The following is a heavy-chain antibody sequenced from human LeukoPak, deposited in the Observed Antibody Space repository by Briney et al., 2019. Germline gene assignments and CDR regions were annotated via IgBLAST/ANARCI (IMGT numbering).Heavy chain of an antibody. CDR3: ARDSGSYYGDFDY. CDR1: GYTFTSYA. D-gene: IGHD1-26*01. Sequence: ASVTVSCTASGYTFTSYAMHWVRQAPGQRLEWMGWINAGNGNTKYSQKFQGRVTITRDTSASTAYMELSSLRSEDTAVYYCARDSGSYYGDFDYWGQGTLVTVSS. CDR2: INAGNGNT. J-gene: IGHJ4*02. V-gene: IGHV1-3*01.